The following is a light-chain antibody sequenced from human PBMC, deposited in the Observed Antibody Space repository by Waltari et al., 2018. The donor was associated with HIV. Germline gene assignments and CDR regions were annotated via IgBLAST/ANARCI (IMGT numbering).Light chain of an antibody. Sequence: QSLLTQPPSASGTPGQRVTISFSGSNSNIGTNAVNWYQQVPGTAPKFIIYGTDQRPSGVPDRFSGSKSGTSASLAISALQSEDEADYYCATWDDSLVRPGVVFGGRTKLTVL. CDR2: GTD. V-gene: IGLV1-44*01. CDR3: ATWDDSLVRPGVV. CDR1: NSNIGTNA. J-gene: IGLJ2*01.